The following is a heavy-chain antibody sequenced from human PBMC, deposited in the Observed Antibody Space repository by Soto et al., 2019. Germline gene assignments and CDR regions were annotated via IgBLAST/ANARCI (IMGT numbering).Heavy chain of an antibody. CDR3: ARRGTIPSDRFDP. CDR1: GFTFSSYW. V-gene: IGHV3-7*01. CDR2: IKQDGSEK. Sequence: GGSLRLSCAASGFTFSSYWMSWVRQAPGKGLEWVANIKQDGSEKYYVDSVKGRFTISRDNAKNSLYLQMNSLRAEDTAVYYCARRGTIPSDRFDPWGQGTLVTVSS. D-gene: IGHD3-3*01. J-gene: IGHJ5*02.